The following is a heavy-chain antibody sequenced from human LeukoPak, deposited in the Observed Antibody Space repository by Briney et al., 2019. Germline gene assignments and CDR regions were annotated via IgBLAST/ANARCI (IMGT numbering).Heavy chain of an antibody. CDR1: GLTFSDYA. V-gene: IGHV3-23*01. D-gene: IGHD3-16*01. CDR3: AKDDAWGRYKD. Sequence: HPGGSLRLSCEVSGLTFSDYAMTWVRQAPGKGLEWVSGISPSGGITYYTDSVKGRFTISRDNSKNTVSLQMNSLRGEDTAVYYCAKDDAWGRYKDWGQGTLVTVSS. J-gene: IGHJ1*01. CDR2: ISPSGGIT.